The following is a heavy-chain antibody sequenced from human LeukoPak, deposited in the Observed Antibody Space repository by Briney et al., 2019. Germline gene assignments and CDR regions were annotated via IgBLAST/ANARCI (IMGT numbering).Heavy chain of an antibody. D-gene: IGHD6-13*01. CDR1: GFPFNSYG. Sequence: GGSQRLSCAASGFPFNSYGIHWVPQAPGKALEGLSSISDDGGSKDYADYVKGRFTIFRDYSKNTLYLQMNSLRGDDTGMYFCAKGSSSSNYYYGLDVWGQGTTVTVSS. CDR3: AKGSSSSNYYYGLDV. V-gene: IGHV3-30*02. CDR2: ISDDGGSK. J-gene: IGHJ6*02.